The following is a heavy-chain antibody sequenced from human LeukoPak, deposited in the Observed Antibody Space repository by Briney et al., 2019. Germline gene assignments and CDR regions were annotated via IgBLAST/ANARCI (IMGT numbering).Heavy chain of an antibody. CDR3: AKTTSGYSSGRYPAWPIDY. Sequence: GGSLRLSCAASGFTYGSYAMYWVRQAPGEGLEWVSGIFGSGGSAHYADSVKGPFTISRDNSKYTVYLQMDSLRDEDTAIYCCAKTTSGYSSGRYPAWPIDYWGRGTLVTVSS. J-gene: IGHJ4*02. V-gene: IGHV3-23*01. CDR1: GFTYGSYA. CDR2: IFGSGGSA. D-gene: IGHD2-15*01.